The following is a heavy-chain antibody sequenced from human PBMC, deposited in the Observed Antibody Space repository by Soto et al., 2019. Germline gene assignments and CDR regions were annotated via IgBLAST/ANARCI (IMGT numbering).Heavy chain of an antibody. CDR3: ARGGTMVRGMIDY. J-gene: IGHJ4*02. CDR2: IYYSGST. CDR1: GGSFSGYY. Sequence: SETLSLTCAVYGGSFSGYYWSWIRQPPGKGLEWIGYIYYSGSTNYNPSLKSRVTISVDTSKNQFSLKLGSVTAADTAVYYCARGGTMVRGMIDYWGQGTLVTVSS. V-gene: IGHV4-59*01. D-gene: IGHD3-10*01.